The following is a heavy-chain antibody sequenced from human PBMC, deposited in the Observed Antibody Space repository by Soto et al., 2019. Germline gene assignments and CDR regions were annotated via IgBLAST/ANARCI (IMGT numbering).Heavy chain of an antibody. V-gene: IGHV3-7*03. CDR1: GFTFSNYW. CDR2: IKEDGSEK. Sequence: PGGSLRLSCAASGFTFSNYWMTWVRQAPGKGLEWVANIKEDGSEKHYVDSVKGRFTISRDNSKNTLYLQMNSLRAEDTAVYYCAKDFLPTPFDYWGQGTLVTVSS. CDR3: AKDFLPTPFDY. J-gene: IGHJ4*02. D-gene: IGHD2-15*01.